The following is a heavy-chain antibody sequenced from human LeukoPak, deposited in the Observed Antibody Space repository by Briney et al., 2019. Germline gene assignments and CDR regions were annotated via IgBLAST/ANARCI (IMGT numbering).Heavy chain of an antibody. V-gene: IGHV1-69*05. CDR3: ARANYGDYPWYYYMDV. Sequence: SVKVSCKASRGTVSRYAIRWVRQAAGQGLKWMGGIIPIFGTANYAQKFQARVTITTDESTSTAYMELSSLRSEDTAVYYCARANYGDYPWYYYMDVWGKGTTVTVSS. J-gene: IGHJ6*03. CDR2: IIPIFGTA. CDR1: RGTVSRYA. D-gene: IGHD4-17*01.